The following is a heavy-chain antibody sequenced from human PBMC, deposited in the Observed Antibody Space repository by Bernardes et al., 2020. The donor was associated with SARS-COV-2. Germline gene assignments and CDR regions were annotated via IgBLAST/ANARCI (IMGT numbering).Heavy chain of an antibody. CDR2: IYPDDSES. Sequence: GESLKTSCHDSGYSFTSHWIAWVRQMPGKGLEWMGMIYPDDSESRFSPSFQGRVTISADKSINTAYLQWTSVKASDTAMYYCATHSDSSERGSFDLWGQGTLVSVSS. V-gene: IGHV5-51*01. D-gene: IGHD6-6*01. CDR3: ATHSDSSERGSFDL. CDR1: GYSFTSHW. J-gene: IGHJ3*01.